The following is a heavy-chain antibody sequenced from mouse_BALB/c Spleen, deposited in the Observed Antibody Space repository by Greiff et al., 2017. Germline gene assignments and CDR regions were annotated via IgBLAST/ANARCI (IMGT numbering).Heavy chain of an antibody. V-gene: IGHV5-17*02. D-gene: IGHD1-2*01. CDR3: ARCTTATDAMDY. J-gene: IGHJ4*01. CDR1: GFTFSSFG. CDR2: ISSGSSTI. Sequence: EVMLVESGGGLVQPGGSRKLSCAASGFTFSSFGMHWVRQAPEKGLEWVAYISSGSSTIYYADTVKGRFTISRDNPKNTLFLQMTSLRSEDTAMYYCARCTTATDAMDYWGQGTSVTVSS.